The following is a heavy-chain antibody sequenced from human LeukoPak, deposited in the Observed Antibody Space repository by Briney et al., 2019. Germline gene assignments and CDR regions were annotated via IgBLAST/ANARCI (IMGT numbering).Heavy chain of an antibody. J-gene: IGHJ4*02. CDR2: IIPIFGTA. CDR3: ARDRGDGYTLNDY. V-gene: IGHV1-69*13. D-gene: IGHD5-24*01. Sequence: GASVKVSCKASGGTFSSYAISWVRQAPGQGLEWMGGIIPIFGTANYAQKFQGRVTITADESTSTAYMELSSLRSEDTAVYYRARDRGDGYTLNDYWGQGTLVTVPS. CDR1: GGTFSSYA.